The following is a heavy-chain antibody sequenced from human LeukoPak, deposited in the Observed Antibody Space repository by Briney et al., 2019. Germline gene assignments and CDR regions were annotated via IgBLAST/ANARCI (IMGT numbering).Heavy chain of an antibody. J-gene: IGHJ4*02. CDR2: INHSGST. Sequence: TSETLSLTCAVYGGSFSGYYWSWIRQPPGKGLEWIGEINHSGSTNYNPSLKSRVTISVDTSKNQFSLKLSSVTAADTAVYYCARAGEMATNGPFDYWGQGTLVTVSS. CDR3: ARAGEMATNGPFDY. V-gene: IGHV4-34*01. CDR1: GGSFSGYY. D-gene: IGHD5-24*01.